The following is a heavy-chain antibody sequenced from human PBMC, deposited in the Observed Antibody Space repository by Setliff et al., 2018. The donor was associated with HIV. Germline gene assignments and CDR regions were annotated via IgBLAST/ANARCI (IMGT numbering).Heavy chain of an antibody. CDR3: ARVESHNDFWSGNQRGHFDF. D-gene: IGHD3-3*01. V-gene: IGHV4-61*09. J-gene: IGHJ3*01. Sequence: SETLSLTCTVSGGSINSGGYYWSWIRQLPGKGLEWVGHIYTSGSTNYNPSLKSRVTILVDMSKNQFSLKLSSVTAADTAVYYCARVESHNDFWSGNQRGHFDFWGQGTMVTVSS. CDR2: IYTSGST. CDR1: GGSINSGGYY.